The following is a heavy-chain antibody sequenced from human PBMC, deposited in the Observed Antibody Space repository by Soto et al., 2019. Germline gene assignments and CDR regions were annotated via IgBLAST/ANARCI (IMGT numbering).Heavy chain of an antibody. Sequence: QVQLVESGGGVVQPGRSLRLSCAASGFTFSSYAMHWVRQATGKGLEWVAVISYDGSNKYYADSVKGRFTISRDNSKNTLYLQMNSLRAEDTAVYYCARLESSGWYFEYWGQGTLVTVSS. CDR1: GFTFSSYA. D-gene: IGHD6-19*01. J-gene: IGHJ4*02. CDR2: ISYDGSNK. CDR3: ARLESSGWYFEY. V-gene: IGHV3-30-3*01.